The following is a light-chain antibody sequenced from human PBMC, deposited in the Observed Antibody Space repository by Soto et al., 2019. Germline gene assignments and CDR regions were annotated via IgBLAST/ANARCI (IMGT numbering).Light chain of an antibody. CDR3: SSYTRSTTDV. V-gene: IGLV2-18*02. CDR2: EVS. J-gene: IGLJ1*01. Sequence: QSALTQPPSVSGSPGQSVTISCTGTSSDVGAYNRVSWYHQPPGTAPKLMIYEVSNRPSGVPDRFSGSKSGNTASLTISGLQAEDEADYYCSSYTRSTTDVFGTGTKLTVL. CDR1: SSDVGAYNR.